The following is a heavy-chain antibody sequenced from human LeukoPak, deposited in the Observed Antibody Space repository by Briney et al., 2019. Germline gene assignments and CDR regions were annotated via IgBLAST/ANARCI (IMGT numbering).Heavy chain of an antibody. V-gene: IGHV3-23*01. Sequence: GGSLRLSCAASGFTFSSYAMSWVRQAPGKGLEWVSAISGSGDIIYYVDSVKGRFTISRDNSKNTLYLQMNSLRAEDTAVYYCAKPPDYGGNLDYWGQGTLVTVSS. D-gene: IGHD4-23*01. CDR3: AKPPDYGGNLDY. J-gene: IGHJ4*02. CDR1: GFTFSSYA. CDR2: ISGSGDII.